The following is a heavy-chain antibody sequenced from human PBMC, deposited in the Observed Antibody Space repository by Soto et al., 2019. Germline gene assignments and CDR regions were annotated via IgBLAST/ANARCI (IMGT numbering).Heavy chain of an antibody. CDR2: ISYDGTNY. D-gene: IGHD2-2*01. J-gene: IGHJ6*02. CDR3: AKDWDCTTTSCSRLWYGMDV. CDR1: GFSFRSYD. Sequence: QVQLVESGGGVVQPGRSLRLSCAGSGFSFRSYDMHWVRQAPGKGLEWVAVISYDGTNYYYADSVKGRFTISRDNSKNTLFLQMNSLRPEDTAVYYCAKDWDCTTTSCSRLWYGMDVWGQGTTVTVSS. V-gene: IGHV3-30*18.